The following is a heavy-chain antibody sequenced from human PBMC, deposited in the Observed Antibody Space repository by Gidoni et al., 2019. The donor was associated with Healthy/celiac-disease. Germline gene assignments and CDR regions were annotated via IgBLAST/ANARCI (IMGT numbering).Heavy chain of an antibody. CDR3: ARVADDYGGKGDDAFDI. CDR1: GGTFSSYA. D-gene: IGHD4-17*01. Sequence: QVQLVQSGAEVKKPGSSVKVSCKASGGTFSSYAISWVRQAPGQGLEWMGGIIPIFGTANYAQKFQGRVTITADKSTSTAYMELSSLRSEDTAVYYCARVADDYGGKGDDAFDIWGQGTMVTVSS. CDR2: IIPIFGTA. V-gene: IGHV1-69*06. J-gene: IGHJ3*02.